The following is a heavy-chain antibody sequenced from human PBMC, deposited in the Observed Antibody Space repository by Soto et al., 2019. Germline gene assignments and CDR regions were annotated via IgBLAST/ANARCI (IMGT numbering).Heavy chain of an antibody. J-gene: IGHJ4*02. V-gene: IGHV6-1*01. Sequence: PSQTLSHTCALSGDSVSSNNAAWNWIRQSPSRGLEWLGRTYYRSKWHSGYPVSVRSRISISPDTSKNRFSLXLNSVTPDDTAVYYCDRSGPGGYIDYWGRGTLVTVSS. CDR1: GDSVSSNNAA. CDR3: DRSGPGGYIDY. D-gene: IGHD3-22*01. CDR2: TYYRSKWHS.